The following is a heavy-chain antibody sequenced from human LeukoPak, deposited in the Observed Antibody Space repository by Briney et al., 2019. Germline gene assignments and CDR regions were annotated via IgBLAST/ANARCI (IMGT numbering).Heavy chain of an antibody. CDR3: AKDRAATLRSWFDY. CDR1: GFTFSSYA. CDR2: ISGSGGST. J-gene: IGHJ4*02. Sequence: GGSLRLSCAASGFTFSSYAMSWVRQAPGKGLEWVSAISGSGGSTYYADAVRGRFTISRDNSKKTLYLQMNSLRAEDTAVYYCAKDRAATLRSWFDYWGQGTLVTVSS. V-gene: IGHV3-23*01. D-gene: IGHD4-17*01.